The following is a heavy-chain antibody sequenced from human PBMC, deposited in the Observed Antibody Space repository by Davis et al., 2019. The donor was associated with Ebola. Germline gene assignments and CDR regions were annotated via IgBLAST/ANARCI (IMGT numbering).Heavy chain of an antibody. Sequence: AASVKVSCKASGYTFTSYYMHWVRQAPGQGLEWMGIINPSGGSTSYAQKFQGRVTMTRDTSTSTAYMELRSLRSDDTAVYYCARDLGCSSTSCYDPPYYYYGMDVWGQGTTVTVSS. CDR2: INPSGGST. CDR1: GYTFTSYY. J-gene: IGHJ6*02. CDR3: ARDLGCSSTSCYDPPYYYYGMDV. V-gene: IGHV1-46*01. D-gene: IGHD2-2*01.